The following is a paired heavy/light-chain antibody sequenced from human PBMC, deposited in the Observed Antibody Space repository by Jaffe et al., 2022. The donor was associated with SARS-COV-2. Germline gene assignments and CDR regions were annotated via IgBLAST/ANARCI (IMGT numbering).Light chain of an antibody. CDR2: INN. CDR3: AAWDDSLNGPV. CDR1: SSNIGSNT. J-gene: IGLJ3*02. V-gene: IGLV1-44*01. Sequence: QSVLTQPPSASGTPGQRVTISCSGSSSNIGSNTVNWYQQFPGTAPKLLIYINNQRPSGVPDRFSGSKSGTSASLAISGLQSEDEADYYCAAWDDSLNGPVFGGGTKLTVL.
Heavy chain of an antibody. V-gene: IGHV3-23*04. CDR2: ISASGFST. CDR3: AKVAGGTYSRLDY. J-gene: IGHJ4*02. D-gene: IGHD1-26*01. Sequence: EVQLVESGGGLVQPGGSLRLSCAASGFTFGTYAMSWVRQTPGEGLEWVSAISASGFSTYYSDSVKGRFTISRDNSKNTLYLQMNSLRAEDTAVYYCAKVAGGTYSRLDYWGQGTLVTVSS. CDR1: GFTFGTYA.